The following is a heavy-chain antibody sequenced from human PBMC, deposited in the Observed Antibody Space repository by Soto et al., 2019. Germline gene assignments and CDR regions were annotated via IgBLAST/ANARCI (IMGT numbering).Heavy chain of an antibody. J-gene: IGHJ3*02. V-gene: IGHV1-2*04. CDR1: GYTFTGYY. Sequence: QVQLVQSGAEVKKPGASVKVSCKASGYTFTGYYMHWVRQAPGQGLEWMGWNNPNSGGTNYAQKFQGWVTMTRDTSISTAYMELSRLRSDDTAVYYCAILGKDIVVVPAAMGDAFDIWGQGTMVTVSS. CDR2: NNPNSGGT. D-gene: IGHD2-2*01. CDR3: AILGKDIVVVPAAMGDAFDI.